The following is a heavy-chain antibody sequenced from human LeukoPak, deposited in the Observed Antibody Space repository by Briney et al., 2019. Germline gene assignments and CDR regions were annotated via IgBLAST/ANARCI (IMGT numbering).Heavy chain of an antibody. V-gene: IGHV4-61*01. D-gene: IGHD3-9*01. CDR2: IHYSGNT. CDR1: GGSIRSSSYY. CDR3: ARLTGYSSESWFDP. J-gene: IGHJ5*02. Sequence: PSETLSLTCTVSGGSIRSSSYYWSWIRQPPGKGLEWIGYIHYSGNTNYKSSLKSRVTISVDTSKNQFSLKLSSVTAADTAVYYCARLTGYSSESWFDPWGQGTLVTVSS.